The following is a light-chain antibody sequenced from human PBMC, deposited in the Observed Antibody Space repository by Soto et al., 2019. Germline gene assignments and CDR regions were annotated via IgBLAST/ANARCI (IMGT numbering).Light chain of an antibody. V-gene: IGLV2-14*01. CDR1: SSDVGGYNY. CDR2: YVS. Sequence: QSALTQPASVSGSPGQSITISCTGTSSDVGGYNYVSWYQQHPGKAPKLMIYYVSNRPSGVSNRFSASKSGNTASLTISGLQAEDEADYYCSSYTSSSTLYVFGAGTKLTVL. J-gene: IGLJ1*01. CDR3: SSYTSSSTLYV.